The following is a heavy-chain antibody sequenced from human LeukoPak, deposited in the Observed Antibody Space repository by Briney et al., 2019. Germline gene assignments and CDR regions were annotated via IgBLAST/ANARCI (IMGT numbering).Heavy chain of an antibody. CDR1: GFTFSSYT. CDR3: ARAPGYRSFLDY. V-gene: IGHV3-21*01. Sequence: GGSLRLSCAASGFTFSSYTMNWVRQAPGKGLEWVSIISSGSSYIYYADSVKGRFTISRDNAKNSLYLQMNSLRAEDTAVYYCARAPGYRSFLDYWGQGTLVTVSS. CDR2: ISSGSSYI. J-gene: IGHJ4*02. D-gene: IGHD6-13*01.